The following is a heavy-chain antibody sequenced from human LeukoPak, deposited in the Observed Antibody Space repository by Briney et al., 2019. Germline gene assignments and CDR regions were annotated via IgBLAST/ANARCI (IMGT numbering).Heavy chain of an antibody. CDR2: IIPIFGTA. CDR3: ARDLDYYDSSGYLNYFDY. CDR1: GGTFSSYA. J-gene: IGHJ4*02. V-gene: IGHV1-69*13. Sequence: SMKVSCKASGGTFSSYAISWVRQAPGQGLEWMGGIIPIFGTANYAQKFQGRVTITADESTSTAYMELSSLRSEDTAVYYCARDLDYYDSSGYLNYFDYWGQGTLVTVSS. D-gene: IGHD3-22*01.